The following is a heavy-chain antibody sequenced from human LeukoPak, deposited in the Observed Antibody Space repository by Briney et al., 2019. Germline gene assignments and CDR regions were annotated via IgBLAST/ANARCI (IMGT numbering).Heavy chain of an antibody. V-gene: IGHV3-23*01. D-gene: IGHD2-15*01. CDR1: GFSFTSYA. J-gene: IGHJ4*02. Sequence: GGSLRLSCAASGFSFTSYAMSWVRQAPGKGLEWVSAISGSGGSTYYADSVKGRFTISRDNSKNTLYLQMNSLRAEDTAVHYCAKRYCSGGSCYPLDYWGQGTLVTVSS. CDR3: AKRYCSGGSCYPLDY. CDR2: ISGSGGST.